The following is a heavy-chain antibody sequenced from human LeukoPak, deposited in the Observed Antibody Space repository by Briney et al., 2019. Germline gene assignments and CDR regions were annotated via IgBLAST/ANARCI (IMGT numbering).Heavy chain of an antibody. V-gene: IGHV1-46*01. CDR2: INPSGGGT. D-gene: IGHD6-13*01. CDR3: ARAIAALYGMDV. J-gene: IGHJ6*02. Sequence: ASVKVSCKASGYTFTSYYMHWVRQAPGQGLEWMGIINPSGGGTSYAQKFQGRVTMTRDTSTSTVYMELSSLRSEDTAVYYCARAIAALYGMDVWGQGTTVTVSS. CDR1: GYTFTSYY.